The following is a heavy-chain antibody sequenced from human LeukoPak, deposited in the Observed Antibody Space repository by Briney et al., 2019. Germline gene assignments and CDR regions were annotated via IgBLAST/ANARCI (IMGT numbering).Heavy chain of an antibody. CDR2: ISYDGSNK. CDR1: GFTFSSYA. D-gene: IGHD5-12*01. Sequence: PGRSLRLSCAASGFTFSSYAMHWVRQAPGKGLEWVAVISYDGSNKYYADSVKGRFTISRDNSKNTLYLQMNSLRAEDTAVYYCAKGRWLRSIDYWGQGTLVTVSS. V-gene: IGHV3-30-3*01. CDR3: AKGRWLRSIDY. J-gene: IGHJ4*02.